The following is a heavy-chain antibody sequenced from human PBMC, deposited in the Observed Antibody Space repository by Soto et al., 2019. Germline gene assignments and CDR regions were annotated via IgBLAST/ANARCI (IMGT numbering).Heavy chain of an antibody. D-gene: IGHD2-21*02. J-gene: IGHJ4*02. CDR2: ISSNSDTT. CDR1: GFRFSDYS. CDR3: ARLPKGSLVTA. V-gene: IGHV3-48*02. Sequence: VEPGGGLVYPGGSLRLSCVASGFRFSDYSMNWVRQAPGKGLQWISYISSNSDTTYYADSVKGRFTVSRDNAKNALFLQMNSLRDDDTATYYCARLPKGSLVTAWGQGARVTVSS.